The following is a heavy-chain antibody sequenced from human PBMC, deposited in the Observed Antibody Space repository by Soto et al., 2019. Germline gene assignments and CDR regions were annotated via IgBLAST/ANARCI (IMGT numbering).Heavy chain of an antibody. D-gene: IGHD2-2*01. Sequence: GGSLRLSCAASGFTFSNAWMSWVRQAPGKGLEWVGRIKSKTDGGTTDYAAPVKGRFTISRDDSKNTFYLQMNSLKTEDTAVYYCTTDSAGIVVPAAMTSLFDYWGQGTLVTVS. CDR2: IKSKTDGGTT. CDR1: GFTFSNAW. V-gene: IGHV3-15*01. J-gene: IGHJ4*02. CDR3: TTDSAGIVVPAAMTSLFDY.